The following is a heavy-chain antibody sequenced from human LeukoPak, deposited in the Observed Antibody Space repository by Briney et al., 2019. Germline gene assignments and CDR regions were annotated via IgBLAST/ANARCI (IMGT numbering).Heavy chain of an antibody. J-gene: IGHJ5*02. D-gene: IGHD3-10*01. CDR3: ARDLWFGEERWFDP. CDR1: GFTFSDYY. V-gene: IGHV3-11*06. Sequence: GGSLRLSCAASGFTFSDYYMSWIRQAPGKGLEWVSYISSSSSYTNYADSVKGRFTISRDNAKNSLYLQMNSLRAEDTAVYYCARDLWFGEERWFDPWGQGTLVTVSS. CDR2: ISSSSSYT.